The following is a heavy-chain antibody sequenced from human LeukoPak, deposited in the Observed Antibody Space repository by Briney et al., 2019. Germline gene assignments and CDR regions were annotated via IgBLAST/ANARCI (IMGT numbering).Heavy chain of an antibody. Sequence: GGSLRLSCAASGFTFSSYAMSWVRQAPGKGLEWVSAISGSGGSTYYADSVKGRFTISRDNSKNTLYLQMNSLRAEDTAVYYRAKSHVDTVYNCHFDYWGQGTLVTVSS. V-gene: IGHV3-23*01. J-gene: IGHJ4*02. CDR1: GFTFSSYA. CDR3: AKSHVDTVYNCHFDY. CDR2: ISGSGGST. D-gene: IGHD5-18*01.